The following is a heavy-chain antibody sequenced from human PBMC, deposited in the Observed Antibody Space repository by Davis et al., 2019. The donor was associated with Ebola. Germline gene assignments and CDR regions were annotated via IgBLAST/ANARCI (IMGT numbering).Heavy chain of an antibody. CDR2: ASRDGTTT. D-gene: IGHD3-3*01. CDR1: GFPFSNYA. V-gene: IGHV3-30*04. Sequence: GESLKISCAASGFPFSNYAMHWVRQTPDKGLEWVAVASRDGTTTFYEDSVKGRFTISRDNSENTLYLQMNSLTADDTAVYYCARAVFHEVLDYWGQGTPVTVSS. J-gene: IGHJ4*02. CDR3: ARAVFHEVLDY.